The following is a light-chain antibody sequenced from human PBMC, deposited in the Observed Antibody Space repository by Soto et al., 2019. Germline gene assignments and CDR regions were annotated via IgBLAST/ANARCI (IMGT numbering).Light chain of an antibody. V-gene: IGKV3-11*01. CDR2: DAS. J-gene: IGKJ1*01. CDR3: QQRSIWPWT. CDR1: QSISNY. Sequence: EIVMTQSPGTLAVSPGERATLSCRASQSISNYFVWYQQKPGQAPRLLIYDASKRATGIPARFSGSGSGTDFTLTISSLEPEDFAVYYCQQRSIWPWTFGQGTKVDIK.